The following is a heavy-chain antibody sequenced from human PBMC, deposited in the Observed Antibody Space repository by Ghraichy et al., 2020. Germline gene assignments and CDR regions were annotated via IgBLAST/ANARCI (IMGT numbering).Heavy chain of an antibody. J-gene: IGHJ3*02. Sequence: GESLNISCAASGFTVSGNYISCVRQAPGKGLEWVSIIYSGGDTYYADSVKGRFTFSRDNFKNTLYLQMNSLRPEDTAMYYCAARGVGLPAFDIWGQGTMVTVSS. CDR3: AARGVGLPAFDI. CDR1: GFTVSGNY. CDR2: IYSGGDT. V-gene: IGHV3-66*02.